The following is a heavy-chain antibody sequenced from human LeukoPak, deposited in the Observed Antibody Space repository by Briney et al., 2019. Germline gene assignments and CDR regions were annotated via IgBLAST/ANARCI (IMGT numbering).Heavy chain of an antibody. D-gene: IGHD6-13*01. CDR1: GCTFTGYY. J-gene: IGHJ5*02. CDR3: ARFVRGYSSSWSNWFDP. Sequence: ASVKVSCKASGCTFTGYYMHWVRQAPGQGLEWMGWINPNSGGTNYAQKFQGRVTMTRDTSISTAYMELSRLRSDDTAVYYCARFVRGYSSSWSNWFDPWGQGTLVTVSS. CDR2: INPNSGGT. V-gene: IGHV1-2*02.